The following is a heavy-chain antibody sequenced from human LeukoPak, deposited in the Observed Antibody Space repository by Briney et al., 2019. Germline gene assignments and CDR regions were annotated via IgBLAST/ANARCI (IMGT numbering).Heavy chain of an antibody. CDR2: IYNSGTT. CDR3: ARGNKYPGVFDC. Sequence: SETLSLTCSVSFGSIRDYYWSWIRQPPGKGLEWIGYIYNSGTTSYNPSLKGQVTISVDTSKNQFSPKLSSVTAADTAVYYCARGNKYPGVFDCWGQGTLVTVSS. CDR1: FGSIRDYY. V-gene: IGHV4-59*01. J-gene: IGHJ4*02. D-gene: IGHD1/OR15-1a*01.